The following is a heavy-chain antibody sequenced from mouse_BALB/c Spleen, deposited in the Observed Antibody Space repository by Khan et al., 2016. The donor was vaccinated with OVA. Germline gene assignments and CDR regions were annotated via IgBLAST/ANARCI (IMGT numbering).Heavy chain of an antibody. CDR2: INPSTGYT. V-gene: IGHV1-7*01. D-gene: IGHD1-1*01. CDR1: GYTFINYW. Sequence: QVQLQQSGAELAKPGASVKMSCKASGYTFINYWILWVKQRPGQGLEWIGYINPSTGYTEYNQNFKDKATLTADNSSSTAYMQMRSLTSEDAAVNSCAIRGLRWDVDYWGQGTTLTVSS. CDR3: AIRGLRWDVDY. J-gene: IGHJ2*01.